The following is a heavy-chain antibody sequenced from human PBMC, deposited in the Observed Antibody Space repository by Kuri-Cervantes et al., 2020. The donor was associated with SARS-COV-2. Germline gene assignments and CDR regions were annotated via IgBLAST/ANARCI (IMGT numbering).Heavy chain of an antibody. D-gene: IGHD2-2*02. CDR2: INHSGST. J-gene: IGHJ2*01. V-gene: IGHV4-34*01. Sequence: SETLSLTCAVYGGSFSGYYWSWIRQPPGKGLEWIGEINHSGSTNYNPSLKSRVTIPVDTSKNQFSLKLSSVTAADTAVYYCARGYIVVVPAAIRRNWYFDLWGRGTLVTVSS. CDR1: GGSFSGYY. CDR3: ARGYIVVVPAAIRRNWYFDL.